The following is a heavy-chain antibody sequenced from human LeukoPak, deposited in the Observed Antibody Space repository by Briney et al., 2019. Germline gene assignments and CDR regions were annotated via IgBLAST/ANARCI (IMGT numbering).Heavy chain of an antibody. J-gene: IGHJ4*02. CDR1: GFTFSSYE. V-gene: IGHV3-48*03. CDR2: ISSSGSTI. D-gene: IGHD3-22*01. Sequence: GGSLRLSCAASGFTFSSYEMNWVRQAPGKGLEWVSYISSSGSTIYFADSVKGRFTISRDNAKNSLYLQMNSLRAEDTAVYYCARQFYDSSGLDYWGQGTLVTVSS. CDR3: ARQFYDSSGLDY.